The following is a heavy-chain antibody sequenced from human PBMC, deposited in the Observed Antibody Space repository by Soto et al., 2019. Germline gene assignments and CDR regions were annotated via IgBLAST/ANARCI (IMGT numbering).Heavy chain of an antibody. CDR1: GFTFDDYA. CDR2: ISWNSGSI. J-gene: IGHJ6*03. Sequence: GGSLRLSCAASGFTFDDYAMHWVRQAPGKGLEWVSGISWNSGSIGYADSVKGRFTISRDNAKNSLYLQMNSLRAEDTALYYCAKGLAELGELSFCMDVWGKGTTVTVSS. D-gene: IGHD3-16*02. V-gene: IGHV3-9*01. CDR3: AKGLAELGELSFCMDV.